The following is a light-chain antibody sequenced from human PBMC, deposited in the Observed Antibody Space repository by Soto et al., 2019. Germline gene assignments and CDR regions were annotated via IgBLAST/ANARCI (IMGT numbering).Light chain of an antibody. CDR3: QQYNNWPRAT. CDR2: GAS. J-gene: IGKJ4*01. CDR1: QSVSNN. Sequence: EIVMSQSPATLSVSPGERVTLSCRASQSVSNNLAWYQQKPGQAPSLLIYGASTRATGIPDRFSGSGSGTEFNLTISSLQSEDFGVYYCQQYNNWPRATFGGGTKVDFK. V-gene: IGKV3-15*01.